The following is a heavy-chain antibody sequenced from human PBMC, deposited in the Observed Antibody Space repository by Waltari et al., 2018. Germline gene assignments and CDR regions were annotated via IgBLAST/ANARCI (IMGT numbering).Heavy chain of an antibody. CDR1: GFPFSTYV. CDR3: AKAKDGRVRSGPPRDS. V-gene: IGHV3-23*01. Sequence: EVQLLESGGGLVQPGGSLRLSCAASGFPFSTYVMRWVRQAPGKELEWVSSIGGSGTSTQYAGSVKGRFIISRDNSKTTLYLQMNSLRGEDTAVYYCAKAKDGRVRSGPPRDSWGQGTLVTVSS. D-gene: IGHD3-3*01. CDR2: IGGSGTST. J-gene: IGHJ4*02.